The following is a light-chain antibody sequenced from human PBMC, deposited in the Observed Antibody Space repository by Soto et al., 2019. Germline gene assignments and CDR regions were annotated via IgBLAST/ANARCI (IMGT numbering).Light chain of an antibody. Sequence: DIVLTQSPGILSLSPGERATLSCRASQSVRSRYLAWYQQKAGQAPRLLIYDASRRATGIPDRFSGSGSGTDFTLTISRLEPEDFAVYYCQQYGSSVTFGGGTKVEIK. CDR1: QSVRSRY. CDR2: DAS. CDR3: QQYGSSVT. V-gene: IGKV3-20*01. J-gene: IGKJ4*01.